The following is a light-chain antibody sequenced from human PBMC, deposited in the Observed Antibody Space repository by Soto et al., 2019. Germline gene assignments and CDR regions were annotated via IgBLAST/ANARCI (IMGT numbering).Light chain of an antibody. CDR2: GAS. CDR1: LTIGDS. Sequence: DIQMSQSPSSLSASVGDRVTITCRASLTIGDSLSWFQQKAGKPPTLLICGASTLQSGVPARFSGSGSGTDFTLTISNMQREDFATYYCLQTYNLPRTFGQGTKV. J-gene: IGKJ1*01. V-gene: IGKV1-39*01. CDR3: LQTYNLPRT.